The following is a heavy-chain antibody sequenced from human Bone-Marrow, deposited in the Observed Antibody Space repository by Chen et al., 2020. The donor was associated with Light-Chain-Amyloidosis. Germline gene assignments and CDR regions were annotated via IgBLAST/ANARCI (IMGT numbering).Heavy chain of an antibody. CDR3: ATVPPGGRSDWYFDL. V-gene: IGHV1-24*01. J-gene: IGHJ2*01. D-gene: IGHD6-25*01. Sequence: QVQLVQSGAEVKKPGASVKVSCKVSGYTLTELSMHWVRQAPGKGLEWMGGFEPEDGETIYAQKFQGRVTMNEDTATDTAYMELSSLRSEDTAVYYCATVPPGGRSDWYFDLWGRGTLVTVSS. CDR2: FEPEDGET. CDR1: GYTLTELS.